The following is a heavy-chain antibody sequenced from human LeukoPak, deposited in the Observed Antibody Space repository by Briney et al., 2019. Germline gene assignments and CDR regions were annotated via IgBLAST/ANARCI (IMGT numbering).Heavy chain of an antibody. CDR3: AKDSCTNGVCYYFDY. CDR2: ISSSSSTI. V-gene: IGHV3-48*01. J-gene: IGHJ4*02. CDR1: GFTFSSYS. Sequence: GGSLRLSCAASGFTFSSYSMNWVRQAPGKGLEWVSYISSSSSTIYYADSVKGRFTISRDNAKNSLYLQMNSLRAEDTALYYCAKDSCTNGVCYYFDYWGQGTLVTVSS. D-gene: IGHD2-8*01.